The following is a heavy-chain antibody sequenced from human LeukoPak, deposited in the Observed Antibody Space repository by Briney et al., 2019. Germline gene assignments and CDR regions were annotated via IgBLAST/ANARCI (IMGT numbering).Heavy chain of an antibody. D-gene: IGHD6-13*01. V-gene: IGHV4-39*07. CDR1: GGSISSSSYY. CDR2: IYYSGST. Sequence: SETLSLTCTVSGGSISSSSYYWGWIRQPPGKGLEWIGSIYYSGSTYYNPSLKSRVTISVDTYKNQFSLKLSSVTAADTAVYYCARAAAGTILYYYYYYMDVWGKGTTVTVSS. CDR3: ARAAAGTILYYYYYYMDV. J-gene: IGHJ6*03.